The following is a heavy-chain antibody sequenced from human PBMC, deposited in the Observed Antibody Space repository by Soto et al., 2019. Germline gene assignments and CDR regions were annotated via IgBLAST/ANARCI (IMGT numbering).Heavy chain of an antibody. Sequence: QVQPVQSGAEVKKPGSSVKVSCKASGGTFSSYAISWVRQAPGQGLEWMGGIIPISDTTNYAQKFQGRVTITADESTSTAYMELSSLRSEDTAAYYCARSQGSSTSLEIYYYYYYGMDVWGQGTTVTVSS. CDR1: GGTFSSYA. V-gene: IGHV1-69*01. CDR2: IIPISDTT. D-gene: IGHD2-2*01. CDR3: ARSQGSSTSLEIYYYYYYGMDV. J-gene: IGHJ6*02.